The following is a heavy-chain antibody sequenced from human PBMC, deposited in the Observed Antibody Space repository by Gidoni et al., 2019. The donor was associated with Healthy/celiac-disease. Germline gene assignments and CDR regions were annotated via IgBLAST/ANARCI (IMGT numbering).Heavy chain of an antibody. D-gene: IGHD6-19*01. V-gene: IGHV4-61*02. CDR2: IYTSGST. Sequence: QVQLQESGPGLVKHSQTLSLTCTVSGGSISSGSYYWSWIRQPAGKGLEWIGRIYTSGSTNYNPSLKSRVTISVDTSKTQFSLKLSSVTAADTAVYYCARAYVAVAEDYYMDVWGKGTTVTVSS. CDR3: ARAYVAVAEDYYMDV. CDR1: GGSISSGSYY. J-gene: IGHJ6*03.